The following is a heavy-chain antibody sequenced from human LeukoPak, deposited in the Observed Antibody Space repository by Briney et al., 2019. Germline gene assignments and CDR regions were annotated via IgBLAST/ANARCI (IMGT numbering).Heavy chain of an antibody. CDR3: ARDGNFDY. CDR2: ISPNSGGT. Sequence: ASVKVSCKASGYTFTDYYIHWVRRAPGQGLEWMGWISPNSGGTNYAQKLQGRVTLTRDTSISTACMELSRLRSDDTAVYYCARDGNFDYWGQGTLVTVSS. V-gene: IGHV1-2*02. J-gene: IGHJ4*02. CDR1: GYTFTDYY. D-gene: IGHD1-1*01.